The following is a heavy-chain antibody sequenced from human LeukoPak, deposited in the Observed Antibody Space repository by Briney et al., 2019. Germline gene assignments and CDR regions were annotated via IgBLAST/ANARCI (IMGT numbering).Heavy chain of an antibody. D-gene: IGHD4-23*01. V-gene: IGHV4-34*01. CDR3: ARRTGTVVRRFDY. CDR1: GGSFSGYY. Sequence: SETLSLTCAVYGGSFSGYYWSWIRQPPGKGLEWIGEINHSGSTNYNPSLKSRVTISVDTSKNQFSLKPSSVTAADTAVYYCARRTGTVVRRFDYWGQGALVTVSS. CDR2: INHSGST. J-gene: IGHJ4*02.